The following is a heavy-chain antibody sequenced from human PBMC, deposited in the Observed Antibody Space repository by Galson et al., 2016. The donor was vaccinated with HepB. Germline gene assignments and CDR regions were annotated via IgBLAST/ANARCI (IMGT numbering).Heavy chain of an antibody. CDR2: ISSSGTTI. CDR3: GGYNDYKAYDY. CDR1: GFTLSDYY. D-gene: IGHD5-24*01. V-gene: IGHV3-11*04. Sequence: SLRLSCAASGFTLSDYYMSWIRQAPGKGLEWLSYISSSGTTIYYADYVQGRFTISRDNAKNSLYLQMNSLRDEDTAVYYCGGYNDYKAYDYWGQGTLVTVSS. J-gene: IGHJ4*02.